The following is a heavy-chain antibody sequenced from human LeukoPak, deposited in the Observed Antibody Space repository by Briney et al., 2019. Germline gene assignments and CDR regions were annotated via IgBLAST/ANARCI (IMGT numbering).Heavy chain of an antibody. V-gene: IGHV4-4*07. Sequence: SETLSLTCSVSGVSISAYYWSWLRQPAGKGLEWIGRIYPGESIYASENTSYNPSLKSRVSMSGDKSKNQVTLKLRSVTATDTAVFYCTKGPYSWGQGRLVTVSS. CDR3: TKGPYS. CDR1: GVSISAYY. CDR2: IYPGESIYASENT. J-gene: IGHJ4*02.